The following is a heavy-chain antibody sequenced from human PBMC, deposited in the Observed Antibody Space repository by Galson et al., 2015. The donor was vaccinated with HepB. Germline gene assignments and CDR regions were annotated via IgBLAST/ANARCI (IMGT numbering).Heavy chain of an antibody. CDR3: TRDRGGPLDH. CDR2: IWHDGSNK. D-gene: IGHD3-16*01. V-gene: IGHV3-33*01. J-gene: IGHJ4*02. CDR1: GFTFSNFG. Sequence: SLRLSCAASGFTFSNFGMHWVRQAPGKGLEWAAVIWHDGSNKYYADSVKGRFTISRDNNTLYLQMISLRAEDAAIYYCTRDRGGPLDHWGQGTLVTVSS.